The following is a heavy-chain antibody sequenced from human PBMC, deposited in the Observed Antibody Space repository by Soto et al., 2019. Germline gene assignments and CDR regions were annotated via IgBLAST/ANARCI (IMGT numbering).Heavy chain of an antibody. Sequence: EVQLVESGGGLVKPGGSLRLSCAASDFTISNAWMNWVRQAPGKGLEWVGRIKTKSEGEATDYAAPLKCRFTISRDDSKNTLFLQMNSLKTEDTAVYYCTTGSVEGVWGQGATVTVSS. CDR3: TTGSVEGV. D-gene: IGHD2-15*01. V-gene: IGHV3-15*07. CDR1: DFTISNAW. J-gene: IGHJ6*02. CDR2: IKTKSEGEAT.